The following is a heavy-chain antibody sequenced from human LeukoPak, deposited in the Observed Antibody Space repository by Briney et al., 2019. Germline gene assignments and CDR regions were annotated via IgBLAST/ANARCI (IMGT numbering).Heavy chain of an antibody. CDR1: GYTFTSYY. D-gene: IGHD6-6*01. V-gene: IGHV1-46*01. J-gene: IGHJ6*02. Sequence: ASVKVSCKASGYTFTSYYMHWVRQAPGQGLEWMGLINPSGGSTSYAQKFQGRVTMTRDTSTSTVYMELSSLRSEDTAVYYCARAGHQPEYSSSSGSYYYYGMDVWGQGTTVTVSS. CDR3: ARAGHQPEYSSSSGSYYYYGMDV. CDR2: INPSGGST.